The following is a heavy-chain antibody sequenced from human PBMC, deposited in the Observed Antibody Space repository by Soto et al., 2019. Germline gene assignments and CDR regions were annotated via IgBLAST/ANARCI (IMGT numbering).Heavy chain of an antibody. CDR2: ISWNTGSI. CDR1: GFMFDDYA. CDR3: VKGGGYYSPFDY. V-gene: IGHV3-9*01. Sequence: SLRLSGAASGFMFDDYAVHWARQAPGMGLEWVSGISWNTGSIGYADSVKGRFTISRDNTKNSLYLQMNSLRVEDTALYYCVKGGGYYSPFDYWGQGTLVTV. D-gene: IGHD6-25*01. J-gene: IGHJ4*02.